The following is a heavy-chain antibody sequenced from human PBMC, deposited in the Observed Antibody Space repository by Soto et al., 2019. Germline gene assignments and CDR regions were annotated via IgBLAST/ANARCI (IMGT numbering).Heavy chain of an antibody. CDR2: INAGNGNT. CDR1: GYTFTSYA. V-gene: IGHV1-3*01. CDR3: ARDRVRFLEWLPPPSGWFDP. D-gene: IGHD3-3*01. J-gene: IGHJ5*02. Sequence: EASVKVSCKASGYTFTSYAMHWVRQAPGQRLEWMGWINAGNGNTKYSQKFQGRVTITRDTSASTAYMELSSLRSEDTAVYYCARDRVRFLEWLPPPSGWFDPWGQGTLVTVSS.